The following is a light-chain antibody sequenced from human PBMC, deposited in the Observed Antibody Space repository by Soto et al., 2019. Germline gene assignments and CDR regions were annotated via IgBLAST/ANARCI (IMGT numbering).Light chain of an antibody. J-gene: IGLJ1*01. V-gene: IGLV2-14*01. CDR2: EVS. CDR3: SSYTSSITYV. CDR1: SSDVGAYNS. Sequence: QSALTQPASVSGSPGQSITISCTGTSSDVGAYNSVSWYQQHPGKAPKFMIYEVSKRPSGVSNRFSGSKSGNTASLTISGLQVEDGAVYYCSSYTSSITYVFGTGTKLPAL.